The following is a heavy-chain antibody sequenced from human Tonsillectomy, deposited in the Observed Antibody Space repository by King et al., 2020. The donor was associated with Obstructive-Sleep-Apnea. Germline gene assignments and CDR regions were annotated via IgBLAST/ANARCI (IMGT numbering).Heavy chain of an antibody. CDR1: GITFNNAW. J-gene: IGHJ3*02. V-gene: IGHV3-15*01. CDR3: TTSGGGTGWSDALDI. Sequence: VQLVESGGGLVKPGESLRLSCAASGITFNNAWMTWVRQTPGKGLEWVGQIKSKTDGGTADYAAPVKGRFTISRDDSKTTVYLQMNSLKTEDTAMYFCTTSGGGTGWSDALDIWGLGTMVTVAS. D-gene: IGHD6-19*01. CDR2: IKSKTDGGTA.